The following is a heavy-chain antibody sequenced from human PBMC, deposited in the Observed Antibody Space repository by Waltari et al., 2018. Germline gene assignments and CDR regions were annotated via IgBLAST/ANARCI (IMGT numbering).Heavy chain of an antibody. V-gene: IGHV4-39*01. CDR1: GGSISSSSYY. CDR3: ARGRSGRAISAPDY. J-gene: IGHJ4*02. CDR2: IFYSGIT. D-gene: IGHD1-26*01. Sequence: QLQLQESGPGLVKPSETLSLTCTVPGGSISSSSYYWGRTRQPPGKGLEWIGTIFYSGITYYNPSLKSRVTISIDTSKNQFSLKLSSVTAADTAVYYCARGRSGRAISAPDYWGQGTLVTVSS.